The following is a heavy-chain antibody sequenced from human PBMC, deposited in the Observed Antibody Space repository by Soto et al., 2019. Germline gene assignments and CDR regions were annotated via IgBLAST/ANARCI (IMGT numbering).Heavy chain of an antibody. V-gene: IGHV1-3*01. J-gene: IGHJ3*02. CDR2: INAGNGNT. Sequence: ASVKVSCKASGYTFTSYAMHWVRQAPGQRLEWMGWINAGNGNTKYSQKFQGRVTITRDTSASTAYMELSSLRSEDTAAYYCARALDIVEENPWITHDAFDIWGQGTMVTVSS. CDR3: ARALDIVEENPWITHDAFDI. D-gene: IGHD2-2*03. CDR1: GYTFTSYA.